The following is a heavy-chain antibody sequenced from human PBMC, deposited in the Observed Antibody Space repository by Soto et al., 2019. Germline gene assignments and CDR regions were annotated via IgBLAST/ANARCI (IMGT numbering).Heavy chain of an antibody. CDR3: ARDCVYYYGSGSYFFSYYFDY. V-gene: IGHV3-33*01. Sequence: GGSLRLSCAASGFTFSSYGMHWVRQAPGKGLEWVAVIWYDGSNKYYADSVKGRFTISRDNSKNTLYLQMNSLRAEDTAVYYCARDCVYYYGSGSYFFSYYFDYWGQGTLVTVSS. CDR1: GFTFSSYG. CDR2: IWYDGSNK. D-gene: IGHD3-10*01. J-gene: IGHJ4*02.